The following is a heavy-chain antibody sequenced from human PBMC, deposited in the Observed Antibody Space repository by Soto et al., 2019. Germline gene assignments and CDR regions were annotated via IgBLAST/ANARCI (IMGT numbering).Heavy chain of an antibody. CDR3: ATLIAAQYYFDY. J-gene: IGHJ4*02. CDR1: GFSISSGGYS. CDR2: IYHSGST. V-gene: IGHV4-30-2*01. D-gene: IGHD6-6*01. Sequence: SETLSLTCAVSGFSISSGGYSWSWIRQPPGKGLEWIGYIYHSGSTYYNPSLKSRVTISVDRSKNQFSLKLSSVTAADTAVYYCATLIAAQYYFDYWGQGTLVTVSS.